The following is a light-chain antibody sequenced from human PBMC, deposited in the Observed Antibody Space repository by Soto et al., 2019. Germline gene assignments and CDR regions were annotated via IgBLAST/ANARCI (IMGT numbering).Light chain of an antibody. CDR3: QQYDNSLYT. CDR2: PAS. Sequence: EILLTQSPGTLSLSPGERATLSCRASQSVSSSYLAGYQQKPAQPPRLLIYPASSRATGIPDRLSGSGSGTDFTLTISRLEPEDFAVYYCQQYDNSLYTFGQGTKLEIK. V-gene: IGKV3-20*01. CDR1: QSVSSSY. J-gene: IGKJ2*01.